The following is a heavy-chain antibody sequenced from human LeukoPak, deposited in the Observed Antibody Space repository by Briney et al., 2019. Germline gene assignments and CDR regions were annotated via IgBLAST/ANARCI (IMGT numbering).Heavy chain of an antibody. CDR2: IHSSGTT. CDR1: GGSISTYY. Sequence: PSETLSLTCTVSGGSISTYYWSWIRQPAGKGLEWIGRIHSSGTTHYNPSLRSRVTLSIDTSKTQFSLKLSSATAADTAVYYCGRLNLPAVSGAFDYWGQGTLVTVSS. D-gene: IGHD2-2*01. J-gene: IGHJ4*02. CDR3: GRLNLPAVSGAFDY. V-gene: IGHV4-4*07.